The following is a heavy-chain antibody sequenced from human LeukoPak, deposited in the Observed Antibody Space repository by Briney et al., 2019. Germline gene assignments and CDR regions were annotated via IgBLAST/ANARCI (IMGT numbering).Heavy chain of an antibody. CDR3: ARDDGHCTNGVCYDLFDY. D-gene: IGHD2-8*01. CDR2: INPNSGGT. Sequence: AASVKVSCKASGYTFTGYYMHWVRQAPGQGLEWMGWINPNSGGTNYAQKFQGRVTMTRDTSISTAYMELSRLRSDDTAVYYCARDDGHCTNGVCYDLFDYWGQGTLVTVSS. V-gene: IGHV1-2*02. CDR1: GYTFTGYY. J-gene: IGHJ4*02.